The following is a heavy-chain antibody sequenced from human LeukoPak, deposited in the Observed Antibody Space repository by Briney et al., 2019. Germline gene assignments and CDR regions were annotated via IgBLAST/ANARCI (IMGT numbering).Heavy chain of an antibody. V-gene: IGHV3-23*01. CDR3: ARSESYYYGMDV. Sequence: GGSLRLSCAASGFTFSNYAMTWVRQAPGRGLEWVSGISGSGANTKYADSMKGRFTISRDNSKNTLYLQMNSLRAEDTAVYYCARSESYYYGMDVWGQGTTVTVSS. CDR2: ISGSGANT. J-gene: IGHJ6*02. CDR1: GFTFSNYA.